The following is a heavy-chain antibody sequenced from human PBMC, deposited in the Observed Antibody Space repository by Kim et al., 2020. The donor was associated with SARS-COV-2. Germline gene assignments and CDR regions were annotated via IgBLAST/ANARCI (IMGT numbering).Heavy chain of an antibody. CDR1: GFTFSSNG. D-gene: IGHD6-19*01. V-gene: IGHV3-30*18. CDR2: ISYDGSKK. Sequence: GGSLRLSCAASGFTFSSNGMQWVRQAPGKGLEWVAVISYDGSKKYYVDSVKGRFTISRDNSKNTLYLQVNSLRAEDTAVYYCAKDLPHSGWYYFDYWGQGTLVTVSS. J-gene: IGHJ4*02. CDR3: AKDLPHSGWYYFDY.